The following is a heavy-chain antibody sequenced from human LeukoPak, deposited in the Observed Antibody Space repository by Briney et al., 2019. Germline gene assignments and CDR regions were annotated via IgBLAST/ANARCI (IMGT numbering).Heavy chain of an antibody. D-gene: IGHD3-16*02. CDR3: ARGGVEISPPFDAFNI. J-gene: IGHJ3*02. CDR1: GYSFTSYW. Sequence: GESLKISCKGSGYSFTSYWIGWVRQMPGKGLEWMGIIYPGDSDTRYSPSFQGQVTISADKSISTAYLQWSSLKASDTAMYYCARGGVEISPPFDAFNIWGQGTMVTVSS. V-gene: IGHV5-51*01. CDR2: IYPGDSDT.